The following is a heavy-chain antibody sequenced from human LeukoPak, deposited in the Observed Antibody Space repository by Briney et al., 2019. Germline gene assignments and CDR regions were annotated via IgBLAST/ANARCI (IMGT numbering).Heavy chain of an antibody. CDR2: ISISDSTI. CDR3: VRGGSSGYNYNAFDV. D-gene: IGHD3-22*01. CDR1: GITLSSFE. J-gene: IGHJ3*01. V-gene: IGHV3-48*03. Sequence: GESLKISCAASGITLSSFEMNWVRQAPGKGLEWVSYISISDSTISYADSVRGRFTISRDNARNSLYLQMNSLRAEDTAVYYCVRGGSSGYNYNAFDVWGQGTMVTVSS.